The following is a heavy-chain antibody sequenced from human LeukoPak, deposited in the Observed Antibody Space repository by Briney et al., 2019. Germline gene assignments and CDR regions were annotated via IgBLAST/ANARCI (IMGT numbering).Heavy chain of an antibody. CDR1: GGSISSGDYY. J-gene: IGHJ6*04. CDR3: ARGEFGELLSYYYGMDV. Sequence: SQTLSLTCTVSGGSISSGDYYWSWIRQPPGKGLEWIGYIYYSGSTYYNPSLKSRVTISVDTSKNQFSPKLSSVTAADTAVYYCARGEFGELLSYYYGMDVWGKGTTVTVSS. V-gene: IGHV4-30-4*01. CDR2: IYYSGST. D-gene: IGHD3-10*01.